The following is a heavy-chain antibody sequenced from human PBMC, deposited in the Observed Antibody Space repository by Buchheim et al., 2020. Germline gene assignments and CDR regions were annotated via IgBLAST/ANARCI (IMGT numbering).Heavy chain of an antibody. V-gene: IGHV3-48*01. CDR1: GFTFSSYA. Sequence: VQLVESGGGVVQPGRSLRLSCAASGFTFSSYAMHWVRQAPGKGLEWVSYISSSSSTIYYADSVKGRFTISRDNAKNSLYLQMNSLRAEDTAVYYCARGRGTVFGNYYGMDVWGQGTT. J-gene: IGHJ6*02. CDR2: ISSSSSTI. D-gene: IGHD4-17*01. CDR3: ARGRGTVFGNYYGMDV.